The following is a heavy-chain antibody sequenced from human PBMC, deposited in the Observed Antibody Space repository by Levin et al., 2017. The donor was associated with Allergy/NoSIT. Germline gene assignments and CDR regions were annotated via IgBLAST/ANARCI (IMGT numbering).Heavy chain of an antibody. Sequence: ASVKVSCKASGHTFTGYYMHWVRQAPGQGLEWMGWINPNSGGTNYAQKFQGRVTMTRDTSISTAYMELSRLTSDDTAVYYCARGGCSGDSCYSERYWGQGTLVTVSS. V-gene: IGHV1-2*02. J-gene: IGHJ4*02. CDR3: ARGGCSGDSCYSERY. CDR1: GHTFTGYY. CDR2: INPNSGGT. D-gene: IGHD2-15*01.